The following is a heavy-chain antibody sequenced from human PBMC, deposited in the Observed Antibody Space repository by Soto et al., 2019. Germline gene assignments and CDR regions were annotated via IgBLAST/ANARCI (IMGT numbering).Heavy chain of an antibody. CDR2: INHSGST. Sequence: SETLSLTCAVYGGSFSGYYWSWIRQPPGKGLEWVGEINHSGSTNYNPSLKSRVTISVDTSKNQFTLKLSSVTAADTAVYYCARSYCYGSGSDWYYGMDVWGQGTTVTVSS. CDR3: ARSYCYGSGSDWYYGMDV. V-gene: IGHV4-34*01. D-gene: IGHD3-10*01. J-gene: IGHJ6*02. CDR1: GGSFSGYY.